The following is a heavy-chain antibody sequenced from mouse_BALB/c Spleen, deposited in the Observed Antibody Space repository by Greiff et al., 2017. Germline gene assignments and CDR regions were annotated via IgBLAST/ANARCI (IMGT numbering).Heavy chain of an antibody. D-gene: IGHD2-1*01. J-gene: IGHJ3*01. CDR2: IRNKANGYTT. V-gene: IGHV7-3*02. CDR3: ARDDYYGNYRAY. Sequence: EVNVVESGGGLVQPGGSLRLSCATSGFTFTDYYMSWVRQPPGKALEWLGFIRNKANGYTTEYSASVKGRFTISRDNSQSILYLQMNTLRAEDSATYYCARDDYYGNYRAYWGQGTLVTVSA. CDR1: GFTFTDYY.